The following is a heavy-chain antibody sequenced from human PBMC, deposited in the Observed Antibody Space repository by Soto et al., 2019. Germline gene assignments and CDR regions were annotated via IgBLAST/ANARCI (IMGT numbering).Heavy chain of an antibody. D-gene: IGHD2-15*01. Sequence: EVQLVESGGGLVQPGGSLRLSCAASGFTFRNYNMNWVRQAPGKGLEWLSYISGASGTIYYADSMQGRFTISRDNAKNALYLQMNSLRAKNTAMYYCARDCGYAYTRDVLGQGTTVTVSS. CDR1: GFTFRNYN. V-gene: IGHV3-48*01. CDR3: ARDCGYAYTRDV. CDR2: ISGASGTI. J-gene: IGHJ6*02.